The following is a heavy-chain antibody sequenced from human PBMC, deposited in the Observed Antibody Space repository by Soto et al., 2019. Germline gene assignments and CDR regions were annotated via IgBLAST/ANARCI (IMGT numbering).Heavy chain of an antibody. CDR3: ARRRYYDSSGFEGGGMDV. Sequence: QLQLQESGPGLVKPSETLSLTCTVSGGSIRSSSYYWGWIRQPPGTGLEWIGSIYYSGSTYYNPSLKSRVTISVDTSKNTFSLRPGSVTAADTAVYYCARRRYYDSSGFEGGGMDVWGQGTTVTVSS. CDR1: GGSIRSSSYY. CDR2: IYYSGST. D-gene: IGHD3-22*01. J-gene: IGHJ6*02. V-gene: IGHV4-39*01.